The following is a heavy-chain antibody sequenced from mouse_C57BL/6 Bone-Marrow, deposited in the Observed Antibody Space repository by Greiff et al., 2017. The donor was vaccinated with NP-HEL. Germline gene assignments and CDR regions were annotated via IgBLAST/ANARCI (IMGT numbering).Heavy chain of an antibody. CDR1: GYTFTDYY. J-gene: IGHJ3*01. CDR3: ARELLRSPRTY. D-gene: IGHD1-1*01. Sequence: EVQLQQSGPELVKPGASVKISCKASGYTFTDYYMNWVKQSHGKSLEWIGDINPNNGGTSYNQKFKGKATLTVDKSSSTAYMELRSLTSEDSAVYYCARELLRSPRTYWGQGTLVTVSA. V-gene: IGHV1-26*01. CDR2: INPNNGGT.